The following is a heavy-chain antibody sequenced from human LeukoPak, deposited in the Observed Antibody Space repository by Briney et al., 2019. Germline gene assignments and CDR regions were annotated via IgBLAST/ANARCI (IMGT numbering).Heavy chain of an antibody. CDR1: GFFASSNY. CDR3: ARICSNPSCQQDV. D-gene: IGHD2-2*01. CDR2: INGGDAT. J-gene: IGHJ6*04. V-gene: IGHV3-66*02. Sequence: GGSLRLSCAASGFFASSNYMSWVRQAPGKGLEWVSVINGGDATSYVDSVRGRFTISRDSSKNTVYFQVNSLRPEDTAVYFCARICSNPSCQQDVWGKGTTVTVSS.